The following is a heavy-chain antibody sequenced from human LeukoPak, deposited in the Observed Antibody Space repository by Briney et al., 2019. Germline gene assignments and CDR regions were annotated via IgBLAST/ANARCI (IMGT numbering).Heavy chain of an antibody. D-gene: IGHD6-6*01. CDR1: GGSITSSSYY. Sequence: SETLSLTCTVSGGSITSSSYYWGWIRQPPGKGLEWIGNIYNGESTYYNPSLKSRLTISVDTSKDQFSLKLRSVTAADTAVYFCARSARIAARPQNFDYWGQGTLVPVSS. CDR2: IYNGEST. J-gene: IGHJ4*02. V-gene: IGHV4-39*01. CDR3: ARSARIAARPQNFDY.